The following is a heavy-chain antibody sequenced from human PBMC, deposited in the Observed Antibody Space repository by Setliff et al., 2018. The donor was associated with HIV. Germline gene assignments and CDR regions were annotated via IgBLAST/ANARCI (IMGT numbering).Heavy chain of an antibody. J-gene: IGHJ4*02. CDR2: INPKSDGT. Sequence: RASVKVSCKASGYSFTDYYIHWVRQAPGQGLEWMGWINPKSDGTNYAQKFQGWITMTRDTSISTAYMELSRLRSDDTAVYYCARGVDYYDTSGYYQYYFDYWGQGTLVTVSS. V-gene: IGHV1-2*04. CDR3: ARGVDYYDTSGYYQYYFDY. CDR1: GYSFTDYY. D-gene: IGHD3-22*01.